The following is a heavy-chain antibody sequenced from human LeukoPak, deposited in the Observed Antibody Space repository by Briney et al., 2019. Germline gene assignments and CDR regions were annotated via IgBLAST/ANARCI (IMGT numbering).Heavy chain of an antibody. Sequence: GGSLRLSCAASGLTLSNYGMHWVRQAPGKGLEWVAFIRYDGSNKYYADSVKGRFTISRDNSKNTLYLQMNSLRAEDTAVYYCARSMVRGPLPYYGMDVWGQGTTVTVSS. V-gene: IGHV3-30*02. CDR3: ARSMVRGPLPYYGMDV. J-gene: IGHJ6*02. CDR2: IRYDGSNK. D-gene: IGHD3-10*01. CDR1: GLTLSNYG.